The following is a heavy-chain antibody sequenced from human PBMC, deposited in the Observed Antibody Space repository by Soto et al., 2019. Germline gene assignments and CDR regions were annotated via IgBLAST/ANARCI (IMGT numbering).Heavy chain of an antibody. V-gene: IGHV4-38-2*01. CDR3: ARGWYYFDV. J-gene: IGHJ4*02. CDR2: IYYGGTT. Sequence: LSLTCDVSVEPMTGGYYCGWIRQSPGKGLEWIGSIYYGGTTYYNPSLRSRLAISIDTSKNQFSLRLSSVTAADTALYYCARGWYYFDVWGQGSLVTVSS. CDR1: VEPMTGGYY. D-gene: IGHD2-15*01.